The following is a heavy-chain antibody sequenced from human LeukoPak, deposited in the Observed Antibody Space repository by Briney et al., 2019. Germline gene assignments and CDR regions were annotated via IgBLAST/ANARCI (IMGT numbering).Heavy chain of an antibody. CDR2: IYYSGST. CDR1: GGSISSSSYY. CDR3: ARSNYDSSGYLGY. J-gene: IGHJ4*02. Sequence: SSETLSLTCTVSGGSISSSSYYWGWIRQPPGKGLEWIGSIYYSGSTYYNPSLKSRVTISVDTSKNKFSLKLSSVTAADTAVYYCARSNYDSSGYLGYWGQGTLVTVSS. V-gene: IGHV4-39*07. D-gene: IGHD3-22*01.